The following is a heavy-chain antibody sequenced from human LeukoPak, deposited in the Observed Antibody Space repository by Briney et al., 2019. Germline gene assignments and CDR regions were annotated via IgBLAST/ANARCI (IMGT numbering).Heavy chain of an antibody. D-gene: IGHD6-6*01. CDR1: GYTFTSYG. CDR2: ISAYNGNT. V-gene: IGHV1-18*01. J-gene: IGHJ4*02. CDR3: ARDRAEYSSSSRGYFDY. Sequence: ASVKVSCKASGYTFTSYGISWVRQAPGQGLEWMGWISAYNGNTNYAHKLQGRVTMTTDTSTSTAYMELRSLRSDDTAVYYCARDRAEYSSSSRGYFDYWGQGTLVTVSS.